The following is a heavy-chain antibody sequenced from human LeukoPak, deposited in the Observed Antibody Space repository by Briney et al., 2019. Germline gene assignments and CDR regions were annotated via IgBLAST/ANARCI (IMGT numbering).Heavy chain of an antibody. CDR2: IRYDESNK. D-gene: IGHD6-19*01. Sequence: GGSLRLSCAASGFIFSNYGMHWVRQAPCKGLEWVAFIRYDESNKFYADSVKGRFTISRDNSKNILFLQMNSLRAEDTAVYYCATMQWLEGVDWFDPWGQGTLVTVSS. V-gene: IGHV3-30*02. CDR1: GFIFSNYG. J-gene: IGHJ5*02. CDR3: ATMQWLEGVDWFDP.